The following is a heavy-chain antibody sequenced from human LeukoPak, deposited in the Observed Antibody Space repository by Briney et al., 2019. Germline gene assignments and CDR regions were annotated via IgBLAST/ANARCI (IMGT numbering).Heavy chain of an antibody. Sequence: GGSLRLSCAASGFTFRNYAMSWVRQAPGKGLEWVSAISGSGGSTHYADSVKGRFTISRDNSKNTLYLQMNSLRAEDTAVYYCAKDRYDFWSGPYYFDYWGQGTLVTVSS. CDR2: ISGSGGST. CDR3: AKDRYDFWSGPYYFDY. D-gene: IGHD3-3*01. J-gene: IGHJ4*02. CDR1: GFTFRNYA. V-gene: IGHV3-23*01.